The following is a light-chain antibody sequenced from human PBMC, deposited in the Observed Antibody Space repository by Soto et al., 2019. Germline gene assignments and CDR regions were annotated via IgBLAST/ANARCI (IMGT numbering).Light chain of an antibody. J-gene: IGLJ2*01. V-gene: IGLV2-14*01. CDR3: SSYTGSSTPLV. Sequence: QSALTQPASVSGSPGQSITISCTGTSSDVGGYNYVSWYQQHPGKAPKLMIYDVSNRPSGVSNRFSGSKSGNTASLTISGLQAEDGADYCCSSYTGSSTPLVFGGGTKLTVL. CDR1: SSDVGGYNY. CDR2: DVS.